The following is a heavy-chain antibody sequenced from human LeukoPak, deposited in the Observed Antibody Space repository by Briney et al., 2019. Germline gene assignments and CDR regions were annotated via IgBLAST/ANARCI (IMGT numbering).Heavy chain of an antibody. Sequence: GRSLRLSCAASGFTFSSYWMSWVRQAPGKGLEWVANIKQDGSEKYYVDSVKGRFTISRDNAKNSLYLQMNSLRAEDTAVYYCARGRGDFWSGYAPPAYYFDYWGQGTLVTVSS. V-gene: IGHV3-7*01. J-gene: IGHJ4*02. CDR2: IKQDGSEK. CDR3: ARGRGDFWSGYAPPAYYFDY. CDR1: GFTFSSYW. D-gene: IGHD3-3*01.